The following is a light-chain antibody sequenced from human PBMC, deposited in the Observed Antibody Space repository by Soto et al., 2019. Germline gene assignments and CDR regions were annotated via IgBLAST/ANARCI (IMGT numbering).Light chain of an antibody. V-gene: IGLV2-14*01. CDR1: SSDIGGYKY. J-gene: IGLJ3*02. Sequence: QSVLTQPASVSGSPGQSITISCTGTSSDIGGYKYVSWYQHHPGKVPQLIIYEVNNRPSGVSNRFSGSKSGNTASLTIPGLQAEDEAVYYCSSYSSGSTLGVFGGGTKVTVL. CDR3: SSYSSGSTLGV. CDR2: EVN.